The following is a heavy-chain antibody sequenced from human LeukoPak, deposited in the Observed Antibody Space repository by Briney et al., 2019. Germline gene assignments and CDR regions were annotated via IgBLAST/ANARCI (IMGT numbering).Heavy chain of an antibody. D-gene: IGHD1-26*01. V-gene: IGHV3-23*01. CDR3: AKAVFPGGATSRGIDY. J-gene: IGHJ4*02. CDR2: ISGSGGST. CDR1: GFTFSSYA. Sequence: GGSLRLSCAASGFTFSSYAMHWVRQAPGKGLEWVSAISGSGGSTYYADSVKGRFTISRDNSKNTLYLQMNSLRAEDTAVYYCAKAVFPGGATSRGIDYWGQGTLVTVSS.